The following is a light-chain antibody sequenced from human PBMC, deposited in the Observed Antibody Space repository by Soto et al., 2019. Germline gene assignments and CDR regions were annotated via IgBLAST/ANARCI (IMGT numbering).Light chain of an antibody. Sequence: QSALTQPPSAPGSPGQSVTISCTGTSSDVGGYNDVSWYQQYPGRAPKLMIYEVTQRPSGVPDRFSGSKSGNTASLTVSGLQAEDEADYYCSSYAASNNFYFVFGGGTKLTVL. CDR3: SSYAASNNFYFV. CDR2: EVT. J-gene: IGLJ3*02. CDR1: SSDVGGYND. V-gene: IGLV2-8*01.